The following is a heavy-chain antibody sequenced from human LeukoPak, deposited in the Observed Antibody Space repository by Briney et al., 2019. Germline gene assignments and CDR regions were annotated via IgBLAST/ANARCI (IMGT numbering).Heavy chain of an antibody. CDR3: AREGRIVAALYGIDI. V-gene: IGHV3-7*01. J-gene: IGHJ3*02. CDR1: GFTFSRNW. Sequence: PGGSLRLSCAAFGFTFSRNWMSWVRQAPGKGLEWVAAINQDGSEKYYVDSVKGRFTLSGDNAGNSVYLQMNSLRVEDTAVYYCAREGRIVAALYGIDIWGQGTRVTVSS. D-gene: IGHD5-12*01. CDR2: INQDGSEK.